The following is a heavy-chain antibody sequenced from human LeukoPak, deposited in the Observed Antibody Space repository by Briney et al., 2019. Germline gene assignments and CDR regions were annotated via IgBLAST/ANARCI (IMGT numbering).Heavy chain of an antibody. CDR2: IIPIFVTA. V-gene: IGHV1-69*05. CDR3: ASPPAGIAAAGMTWFDP. J-gene: IGHJ5*02. D-gene: IGHD6-13*01. Sequence: GASVKVSCKASGGTFSSYAISWVRQAPGQGLEWMGGIIPIFVTANYAQKFQGRVTITTDESTRTAYMELSSLRSEDTAVYYCASPPAGIAAAGMTWFDPWGQGTLVTVSS. CDR1: GGTFSSYA.